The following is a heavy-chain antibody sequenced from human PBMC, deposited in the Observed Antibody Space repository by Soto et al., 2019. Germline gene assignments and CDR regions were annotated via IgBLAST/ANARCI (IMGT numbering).Heavy chain of an antibody. CDR2: IYYSGST. J-gene: IGHJ4*02. CDR3: ARVLDSSSCYFDY. D-gene: IGHD6-6*01. V-gene: IGHV4-31*03. CDR1: GGSISSGGYY. Sequence: SETLSLTCTVSGGSISSGGYYWSWIRQHPGKGLEWIGYIYYSGSTYYNPSLKSRVTISVDTSKNQLSLKLSSVTAADTAVYYCARVLDSSSCYFDYWGQGTLVTVSS.